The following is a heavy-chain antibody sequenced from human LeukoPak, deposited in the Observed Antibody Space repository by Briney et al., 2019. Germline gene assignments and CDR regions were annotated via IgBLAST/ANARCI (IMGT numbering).Heavy chain of an antibody. V-gene: IGHV4-34*09. CDR2: INHSGST. D-gene: IGHD1-26*01. CDR3: ARIYRENWFDP. Sequence: SETLSLTCAVYGGSFSGYYWSWIRQPPGKGLEWIGEINHSGSTNYNPSLKSRVTISVDTSKNQFSLKLSSVTAADTAVYYCARIYRENWFDPWGQGTLVTVSS. CDR1: GGSFSGYY. J-gene: IGHJ5*02.